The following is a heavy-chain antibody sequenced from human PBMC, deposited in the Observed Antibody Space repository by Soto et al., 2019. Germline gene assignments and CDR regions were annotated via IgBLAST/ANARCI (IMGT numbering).Heavy chain of an antibody. J-gene: IGHJ6*02. D-gene: IGHD2-15*01. CDR1: GFTFSGYA. V-gene: IGHV3-30-3*01. CDR2: ISYDGNTN. CDR3: ARGYCSGLGCVGFYGMDV. Sequence: QVQLVESGGGVVQPGRSLRLSCAAFGFTFSGYAMHWVRQAPGKGLEWVTTISYDGNTNYDADSVKDRFTISRDNSKNTLYLQMNTLRPEDKAVYYCARGYCSGLGCVGFYGMDVWGRGTTVTVTS.